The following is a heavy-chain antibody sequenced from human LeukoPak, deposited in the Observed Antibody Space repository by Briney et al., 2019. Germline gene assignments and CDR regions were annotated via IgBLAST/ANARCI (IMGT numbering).Heavy chain of an antibody. D-gene: IGHD4/OR15-4a*01. CDR1: GGSISSYY. Sequence: PSETLSLTCTVSGGSISSYYWSWIRQPPGKGLEWIGYIYYSGSTNYNPSLKSRVTISVDTSKNQFSLKLSSVTAADTAVYYCARGGGDYGEFDIWGQGTMVTVSS. V-gene: IGHV4-59*01. CDR3: ARGGGDYGEFDI. J-gene: IGHJ3*02. CDR2: IYYSGST.